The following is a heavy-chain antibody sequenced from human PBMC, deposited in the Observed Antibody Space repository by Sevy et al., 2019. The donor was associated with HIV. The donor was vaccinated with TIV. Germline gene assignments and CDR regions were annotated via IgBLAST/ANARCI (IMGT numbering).Heavy chain of an antibody. CDR3: ARLSLDYYDSSGYYSPFFDY. J-gene: IGHJ4*02. Sequence: GGSLRLSCAASGFTFSSYWMHWVRQAPGKGLVWVSRINSDGSSTSYADSVKGRLTISRDNAKNTLYLQMNSLRAEDTAVYYCARLSLDYYDSSGYYSPFFDYWGQGTLVTVSS. V-gene: IGHV3-74*01. CDR2: INSDGSST. CDR1: GFTFSSYW. D-gene: IGHD3-22*01.